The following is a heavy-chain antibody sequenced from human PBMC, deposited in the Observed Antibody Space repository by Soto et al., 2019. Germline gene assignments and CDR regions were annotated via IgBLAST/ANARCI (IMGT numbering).Heavy chain of an antibody. CDR1: GFTFSSYG. J-gene: IGHJ3*02. CDR3: ARDSTPRYKWNYERAFDI. CDR2: IWYDGSNK. V-gene: IGHV3-33*01. Sequence: GGSLRLSCAASGFTFSSYGMHWVRQAPGKGLEWVAGIWYDGSNKYYADSEKGRFTISRDNSKNTLYLQMNGLRAEGTAVYYCARDSTPRYKWNYERAFDILGQGTMVTVSS. D-gene: IGHD1-7*01.